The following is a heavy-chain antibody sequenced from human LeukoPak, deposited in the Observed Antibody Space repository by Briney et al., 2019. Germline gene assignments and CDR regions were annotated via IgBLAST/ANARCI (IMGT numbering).Heavy chain of an antibody. CDR3: ARQGTLVYDSSGYYSPSFDY. Sequence: PSETLSLTCAVSGYSISSGYYWGWIRQPPGKGLEWLRSIYHSGSTYYNPSLKSRVTISVDTSKNQFSLKLSSVTAADTAVYYCARQGTLVYDSSGYYSPSFDYWGQGTLVTVSS. CDR1: GYSISSGYY. D-gene: IGHD3-22*01. J-gene: IGHJ4*02. V-gene: IGHV4-38-2*01. CDR2: IYHSGST.